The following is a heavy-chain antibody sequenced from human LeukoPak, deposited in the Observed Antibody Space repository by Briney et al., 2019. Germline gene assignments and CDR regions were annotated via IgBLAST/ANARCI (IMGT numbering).Heavy chain of an antibody. Sequence: GGSLRLSCAASGFTFSSYGMHWVRQAPGKGLEWVAVIWYDGSNKYYADSVKGRFTISRDNSKNTLYLQVNSLRAEDTAVYYCARDLHYYGSGSYYPLLDYWGQGTLVTVSS. V-gene: IGHV3-33*01. CDR1: GFTFSSYG. J-gene: IGHJ4*02. CDR3: ARDLHYYGSGSYYPLLDY. CDR2: IWYDGSNK. D-gene: IGHD3-10*01.